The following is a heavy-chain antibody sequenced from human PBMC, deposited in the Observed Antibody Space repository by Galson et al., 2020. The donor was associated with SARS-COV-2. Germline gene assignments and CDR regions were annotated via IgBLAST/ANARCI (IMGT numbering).Heavy chain of an antibody. Sequence: ASVKVSCKASGYTFTSYYMHWVRQAPGQGLEWMGIINPSGGSTSYAQKFQGRVTMTRDTSTSTVYMELSSLRSEDTAVYYCARVYRCGVGCEAFDIWGQGTMVTVSS. CDR2: INPSGGST. V-gene: IGHV1-46*01. CDR3: ARVYRCGVGCEAFDI. J-gene: IGHJ3*02. D-gene: IGHD1-26*01. CDR1: GYTFTSYY.